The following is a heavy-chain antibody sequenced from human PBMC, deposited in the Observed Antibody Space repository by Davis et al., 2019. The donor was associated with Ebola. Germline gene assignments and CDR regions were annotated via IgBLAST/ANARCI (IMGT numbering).Heavy chain of an antibody. D-gene: IGHD2-2*01. CDR3: ARDRYCSSTSCLTLSYYYYGMDV. CDR2: ISAYNGNT. Sequence: ASVKVSCKASGYTFISYGISWVRQAPGQGLEWMGWISAYNGNTNYAQKLQGRVTMTTDTSTSTAYMELRSLRSDDTAVYYCARDRYCSSTSCLTLSYYYYGMDVWGQGTTVTVSS. J-gene: IGHJ6*02. V-gene: IGHV1-18*01. CDR1: GYTFISYG.